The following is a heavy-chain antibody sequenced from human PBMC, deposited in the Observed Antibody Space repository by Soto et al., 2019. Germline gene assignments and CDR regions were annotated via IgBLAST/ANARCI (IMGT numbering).Heavy chain of an antibody. CDR3: AKLKVTNDASDI. V-gene: IGHV3-30*18. CDR2: MSYDGSNE. Sequence: WGSLRLSCAVSGFPFRNFDMHWVRQAPGKGLEWVAIMSYDGSNEYYADSVKGRFTIFRDNSKNTLYLQMSSLRTEDTATYYCAKLKVTNDASDIWGQGTLVTVSS. J-gene: IGHJ3*02. CDR1: GFPFRNFD. D-gene: IGHD4-17*01.